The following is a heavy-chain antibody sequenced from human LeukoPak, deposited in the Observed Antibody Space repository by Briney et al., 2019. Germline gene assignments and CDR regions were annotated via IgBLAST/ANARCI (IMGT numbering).Heavy chain of an antibody. V-gene: IGHV3-23*01. CDR3: AKDSNIVVVPAAIN. CDR1: GFTFSSYA. Sequence: GGSLRLSCAASGFTFSSYATSWVRQAPGKGLEWVSAISGSGGSTYYADSVKGRFTISRDNSKNTLYLQMNSLRAEDTAVYYCAKDSNIVVVPAAINWGQGTLVTVSS. J-gene: IGHJ4*02. D-gene: IGHD2-2*01. CDR2: ISGSGGST.